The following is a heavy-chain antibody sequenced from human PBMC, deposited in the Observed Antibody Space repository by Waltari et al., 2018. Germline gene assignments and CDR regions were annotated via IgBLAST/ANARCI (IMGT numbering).Heavy chain of an antibody. CDR2: IYTSGST. CDR1: GGSISSYY. Sequence: QVQLQESGPGLVKPSETLSLTCTVSGGSISSYYWSWIRQPPGKGLEWIGYIYTSGSTNYNPSLKSRVTISVDTSKNQFSLKLSSVTAADTAVYYCASRTEAVAGTQDAFDIWGQGTMVTVSS. J-gene: IGHJ3*02. D-gene: IGHD6-19*01. V-gene: IGHV4-4*09. CDR3: ASRTEAVAGTQDAFDI.